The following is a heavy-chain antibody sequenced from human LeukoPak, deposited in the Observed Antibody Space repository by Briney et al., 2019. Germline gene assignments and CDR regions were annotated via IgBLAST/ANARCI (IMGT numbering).Heavy chain of an antibody. D-gene: IGHD3-3*01. Sequence: PSETLSLTCAVSGGSISSGGYSWSWLRQPPGKGLEWLGYIYYSGSTYYNPSLKSRVTISVDTSKNQFSLKLSSVTAADTAVYYCARVENDFWSGFIINWFDPWGQGTLVTVSS. CDR1: GGSISSGGYS. CDR2: IYYSGST. CDR3: ARVENDFWSGFIINWFDP. V-gene: IGHV4-30-4*07. J-gene: IGHJ5*02.